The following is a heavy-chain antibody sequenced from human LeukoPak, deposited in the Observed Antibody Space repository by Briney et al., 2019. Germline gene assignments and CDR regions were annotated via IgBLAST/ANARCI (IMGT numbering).Heavy chain of an antibody. J-gene: IGHJ4*02. CDR3: ARRYGSGSSGTFDY. CDR1: GGPFSGYY. Sequence: ASETLSLTCAVYGGPFSGYYWSWIRQPPGKGLEWIGEINHSGSTNYNPSLKSRVTISVDTSKNQFSLKLSSVTAADTAVYYCARRYGSGSSGTFDYWGQGTLVTVSS. D-gene: IGHD3-10*01. V-gene: IGHV4-34*01. CDR2: INHSGST.